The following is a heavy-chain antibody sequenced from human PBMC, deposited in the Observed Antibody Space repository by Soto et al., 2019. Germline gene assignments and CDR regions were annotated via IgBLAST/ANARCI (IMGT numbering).Heavy chain of an antibody. CDR3: ARVGAPDAKYFDY. CDR2: IKQDGSDK. D-gene: IGHD2-2*01. Sequence: GGSLRLSGAASGFTFSSYWMSWVRQAPGKGLEWVANIKQDGSDKYYVDSVKGSFTISRDNDKNSLYLQMNSLRVEATAMYYCARVGAPDAKYFDYWGQGTLVTVSS. J-gene: IGHJ4*02. CDR1: GFTFSSYW. V-gene: IGHV3-7*03.